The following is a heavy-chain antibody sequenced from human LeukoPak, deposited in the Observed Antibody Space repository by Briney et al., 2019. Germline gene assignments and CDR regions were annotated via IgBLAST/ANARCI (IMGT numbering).Heavy chain of an antibody. CDR1: GFTFSIYW. J-gene: IGHJ3*02. Sequence: GGSLRLSCAASGFTFSIYWMSWVRQAPGKGLEWVSIISSGSSYIHYADSVKGRFTISRDNAKNSLYLQMNSLRAEDTALYYCAKAWFGTDAFDIWGQGTMVTVSS. CDR2: ISSGSSYI. D-gene: IGHD3-10*01. V-gene: IGHV3-21*04. CDR3: AKAWFGTDAFDI.